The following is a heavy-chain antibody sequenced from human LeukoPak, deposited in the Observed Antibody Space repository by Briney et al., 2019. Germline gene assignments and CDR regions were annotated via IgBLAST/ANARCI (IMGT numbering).Heavy chain of an antibody. Sequence: ASVKVSCKASGYTFMSYSMHWVRQAPGQGLEWMGIINPSGGSTTYAQKFQGRVTMTRDTSTSTVYMELRSLRSEDTAVYYCARAMGNTRDGYNFYFDYWGQGTLVTVSS. V-gene: IGHV1-46*01. J-gene: IGHJ4*02. CDR2: INPSGGST. CDR3: ARAMGNTRDGYNFYFDY. D-gene: IGHD5-24*01. CDR1: GYTFMSYS.